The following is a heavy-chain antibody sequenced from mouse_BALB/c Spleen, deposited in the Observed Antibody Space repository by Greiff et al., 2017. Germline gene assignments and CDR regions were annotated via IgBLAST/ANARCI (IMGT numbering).Heavy chain of an antibody. CDR2: INPYNDGT. CDR3: ARYGTGYYYAMDY. D-gene: IGHD4-1*01. CDR1: GYTFTSYV. J-gene: IGHJ4*01. V-gene: IGHV1-14*01. Sequence: VHVKQSGPELVKPGASVKMSCKASGYTFTSYVMHWVKQKPGQGLEWIGYINPYNDGTKYNEKFKGKATLTSDKSSSTAYMELSSLTSEDSAVYYCARYGTGYYYAMDYWGQGTSVTVSS.